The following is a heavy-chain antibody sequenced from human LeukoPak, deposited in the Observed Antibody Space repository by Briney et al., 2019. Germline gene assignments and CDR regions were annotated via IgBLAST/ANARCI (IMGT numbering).Heavy chain of an antibody. CDR1: GGSISSSSYY. J-gene: IGHJ6*03. V-gene: IGHV4-39*07. D-gene: IGHD6-6*01. CDR2: IYTSGST. CDR3: AREPYSSSSRHPTYYYYYYYMDV. Sequence: SETLSLTCTVSGGSISSSSYYWGWIRQPPGKGLEWIGSIYTSGSTNYNPSLKSRVTISVDKSKNQFSLKLSSVTAADTAVYYCAREPYSSSSRHPTYYYYYYYMDVWGKGTTVTVSS.